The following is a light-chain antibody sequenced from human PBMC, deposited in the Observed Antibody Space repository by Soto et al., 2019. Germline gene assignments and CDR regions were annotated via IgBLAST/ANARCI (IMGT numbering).Light chain of an antibody. Sequence: TQSPATLSLSPGERATLSCRASQSIHTSLAWYQQKPGQPPRLVVYDSTLRANGVPDRFRGFRSGTEFTLTISSLLSEDFAVYYCQQYDNWPPITFGQGTRLEIK. CDR3: QQYDNWPPIT. V-gene: IGKV3D-15*01. J-gene: IGKJ5*01. CDR1: QSIHTS. CDR2: DST.